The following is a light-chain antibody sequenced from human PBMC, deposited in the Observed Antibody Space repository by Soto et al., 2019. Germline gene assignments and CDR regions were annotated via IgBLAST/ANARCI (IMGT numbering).Light chain of an antibody. CDR3: SSYTSSSTYV. CDR1: SSDVGGSNG. J-gene: IGLJ1*01. V-gene: IGLV2-18*02. CDR2: DVS. Sequence: QSALTQPPSLSGSPGQSGGISCTGTSSDVGGSNGVSWYRQPPGTAPKLIIYDVSNRPSGVPDRFSGSKSGNTASLIISGLQAEDEGDYYCSSYTSSSTYVFGTGTKVTVL.